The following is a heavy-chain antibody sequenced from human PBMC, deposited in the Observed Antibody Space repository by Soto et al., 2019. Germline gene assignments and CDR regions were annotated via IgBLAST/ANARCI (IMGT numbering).Heavy chain of an antibody. CDR3: ATDRCSSTSCLTFDP. D-gene: IGHD2-2*01. Sequence: ASVKVSCKVSGYTLTELSMHWVRQAPGKGLEWMGGFDPEDGETIYAQKFQGRVTMTEDTSTDTAYMELSSLRSEDTAVYYCATDRCSSTSCLTFDPWGQGTLVTVSS. V-gene: IGHV1-24*01. CDR1: GYTLTELS. CDR2: FDPEDGET. J-gene: IGHJ5*02.